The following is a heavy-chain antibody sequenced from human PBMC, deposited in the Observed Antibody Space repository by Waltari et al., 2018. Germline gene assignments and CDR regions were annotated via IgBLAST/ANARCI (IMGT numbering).Heavy chain of an antibody. CDR3: VRSYTASPMDV. D-gene: IGHD2-2*02. V-gene: IGHV3-72*01. CDR1: GLTCSDHY. Sequence: EVQLVASGGDLVKPGGSLSLSCAGFGLTCSDHYIDWVRQAPGKGLEWLGLTRNKENSYSTVYAASVKGRFTISRDDSKNLAYLQMNSLGIDDTAIYYCVRSYTASPMDVWGQGTTVTVSS. CDR2: TRNKENSYST. J-gene: IGHJ6*02.